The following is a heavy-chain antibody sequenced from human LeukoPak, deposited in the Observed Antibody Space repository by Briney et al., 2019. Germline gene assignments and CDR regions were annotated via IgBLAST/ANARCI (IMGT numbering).Heavy chain of an antibody. CDR1: GFTVSSNY. V-gene: IGHV3-30*18. Sequence: PGGSLRLFCAAAGFTVSSNYMSWVRQAAGKGLEWVAFISYDGSNKYYADSVKGRFTISRDNAKNSLYLQMNSLKTEDTALYYCAKDFGSGSNWFDPWGQGTLVTVSS. CDR3: AKDFGSGSNWFDP. J-gene: IGHJ5*02. CDR2: ISYDGSNK. D-gene: IGHD1-26*01.